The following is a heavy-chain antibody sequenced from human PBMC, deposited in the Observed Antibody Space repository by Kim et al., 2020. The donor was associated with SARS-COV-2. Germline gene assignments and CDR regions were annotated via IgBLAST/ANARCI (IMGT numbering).Heavy chain of an antibody. CDR3: ARGDGSGWYALLKYYYYGMDV. V-gene: IGHV3-33*01. Sequence: GGSLRLSCAASGFTFSSYGMHWVRQAPGKGLEWVAVIWYDGSNKYYADSVKGRFTISRDNSKNTLYLQMNSLGAEDTAVYYCARGDGSGWYALLKYYYYGMDVWGQGTTVTVSS. CDR2: IWYDGSNK. J-gene: IGHJ6*02. D-gene: IGHD6-19*01. CDR1: GFTFSSYG.